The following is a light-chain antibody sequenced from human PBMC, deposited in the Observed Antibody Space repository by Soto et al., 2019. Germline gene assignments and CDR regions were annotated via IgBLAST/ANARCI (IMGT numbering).Light chain of an antibody. Sequence: DIVMTQSPLSLPVTPGEPASISCRSSQSLLDSHGYNYLDWYLQRPGQSPQLLIYLASNRASGVPARFSGSGSGTDFTLKITRVEADDVGVYYCMQALRPPLFGQGTRLEIK. CDR3: MQALRPPL. CDR1: QSLLDSHGYNY. CDR2: LAS. J-gene: IGKJ5*01. V-gene: IGKV2-28*01.